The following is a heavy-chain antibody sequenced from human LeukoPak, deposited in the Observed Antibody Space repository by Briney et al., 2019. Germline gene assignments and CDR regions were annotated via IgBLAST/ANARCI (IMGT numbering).Heavy chain of an antibody. CDR3: ARCTTGKTFGSLREIKKSREIDY. J-gene: IGHJ4*02. Sequence: GGSLRLSCAASGFTFSSYSMNWVRQAPGKGLEWVSSISSSSSYTNYADSVRGRFTISRDNAKNSLFLQMDSLRGEDTDVYYCARCTTGKTFGSLREIKKSREIDYWGQGTLVTVSS. V-gene: IGHV3-21*01. CDR2: ISSSSSYT. CDR1: GFTFSSYS. D-gene: IGHD1-1*01.